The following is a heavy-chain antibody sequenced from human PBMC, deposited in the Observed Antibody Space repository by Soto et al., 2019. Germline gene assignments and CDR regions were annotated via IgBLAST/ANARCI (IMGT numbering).Heavy chain of an antibody. D-gene: IGHD5-12*01. CDR3: ERRTIVATYFDY. CDR1: GGSFSGYY. J-gene: IGHJ4*02. Sequence: PSETLSLTCAIYGGSFSGYYWSWLRQPPGKGLEWIGEINHSGSTNYNPSLKSRVTISADTSKNQFSLKLSSVTAADTAVYYCERRTIVATYFDYWGQGTLVTVSS. V-gene: IGHV4-34*01. CDR2: INHSGST.